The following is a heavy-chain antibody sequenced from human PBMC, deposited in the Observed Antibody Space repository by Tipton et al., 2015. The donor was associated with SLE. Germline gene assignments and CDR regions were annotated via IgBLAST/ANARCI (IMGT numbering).Heavy chain of an antibody. D-gene: IGHD2-8*02. J-gene: IGHJ4*02. CDR3: ARAWSLTGDEGVDY. V-gene: IGHV4-39*02. CDR2: IYYDETT. Sequence: TLSLTCTVSGDSIRNENYYWGWLRPPPGKGLEWIAAIYYDETTYYNTSLDSRATISVDMSKNQFSLNLRSVTAADTAVYYCARAWSLTGDEGVDYWGQGTLVTVSS. CDR1: GDSIRNENYY.